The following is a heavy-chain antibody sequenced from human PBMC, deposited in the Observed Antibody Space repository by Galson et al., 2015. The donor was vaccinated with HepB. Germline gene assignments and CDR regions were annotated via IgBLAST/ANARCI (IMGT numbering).Heavy chain of an antibody. CDR3: ARLSTTGTPDFDY. Sequence: TLSLTCAVSGGSISSGGYSWSWIRQPPGKGLEWIGYTYHSGSTYYNPSLKSRVTISVDRSENQFSLKLSSVTAADTAVYYCARLSTTGTPDFDYWGQGTLVTVSS. CDR1: GGSISSGGYS. V-gene: IGHV4-30-2*01. D-gene: IGHD1-1*01. J-gene: IGHJ4*02. CDR2: TYHSGST.